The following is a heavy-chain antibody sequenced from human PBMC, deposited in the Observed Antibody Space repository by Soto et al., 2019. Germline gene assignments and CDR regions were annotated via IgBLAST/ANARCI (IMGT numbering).Heavy chain of an antibody. J-gene: IGHJ6*02. V-gene: IGHV3-23*01. CDR2: ISGSGGNT. Sequence: PSXTLSLTCAVYGGSFSGYYWSWIRQPPGKGLEWVVAISGSGGNTYYADSVKGRFTISRDNSKNTLYLQMNSLRAEDTAVYYCAKDSSSWSYYYSMDVWGQGTTVTVSS. D-gene: IGHD6-13*01. CDR3: AKDSSSWSYYYSMDV. CDR1: GGSFSGYY.